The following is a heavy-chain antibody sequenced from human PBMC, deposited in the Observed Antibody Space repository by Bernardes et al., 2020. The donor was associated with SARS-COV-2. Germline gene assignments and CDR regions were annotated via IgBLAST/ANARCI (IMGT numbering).Heavy chain of an antibody. CDR1: GGSISSGSYY. J-gene: IGHJ5*02. D-gene: IGHD3-16*02. Sequence: SETLSLTCTVSGGSISSGSYYWSWIRQPAGKGLEWIGRIYTSGSTNYNPSLKSRVTISVDTSKNQFSLKLSSVTAADTAVYYCARGLYDYVWGSYRQDNWFDPWGQGTLVTVSS. V-gene: IGHV4-61*02. CDR2: IYTSGST. CDR3: ARGLYDYVWGSYRQDNWFDP.